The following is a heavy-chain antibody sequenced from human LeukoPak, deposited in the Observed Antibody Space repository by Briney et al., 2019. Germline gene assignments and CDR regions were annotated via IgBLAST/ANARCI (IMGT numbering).Heavy chain of an antibody. J-gene: IGHJ4*02. Sequence: ASVKVSCKASGYTFTSYYMHWVRQAPGQGLEWMGIINPSGGSTSYAQKFQGRVTMTRDTSISTAYMELSRLRSDDTAVYYCARARTGDPGDYWGQGTLVTVSS. V-gene: IGHV1-46*01. CDR1: GYTFTSYY. D-gene: IGHD7-27*01. CDR2: INPSGGST. CDR3: ARARTGDPGDY.